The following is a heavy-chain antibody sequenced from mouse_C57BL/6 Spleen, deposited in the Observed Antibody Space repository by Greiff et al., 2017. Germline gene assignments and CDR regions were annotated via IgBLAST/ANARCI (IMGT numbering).Heavy chain of an antibody. D-gene: IGHD2-5*01. CDR3: TRFYYSRAMDY. CDR2: IYPGNSDT. CDR1: GYTFTSYW. Sequence: VQLQQSGTVLARPGASVKMSCKTSGYTFTSYWMHWVKQRPGQGLEWIGAIYPGNSDTSYNQKFKGKAKLTAVTSASTAYMELSSLTNEDSSVYYCTRFYYSRAMDYWGQGTSGTVSS. V-gene: IGHV1-5*01. J-gene: IGHJ4*01.